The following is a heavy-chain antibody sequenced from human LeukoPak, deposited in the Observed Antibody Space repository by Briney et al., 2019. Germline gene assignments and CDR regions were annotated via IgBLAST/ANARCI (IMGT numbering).Heavy chain of an antibody. D-gene: IGHD2/OR15-2a*01. J-gene: IGHJ6*02. V-gene: IGHV3-43*02. CDR3: GTWAFYHGLDV. Sequence: PGGSLRLSCAASGFSFGDYAMHWVRQAPGKGLEWVSLIRADGGRTNYADSVNGRFTISRDNSKNSLYLQMNSLRTDDTALYYCGTWAFYHGLDVWGQGTMVTVSS. CDR1: GFSFGDYA. CDR2: IRADGGRT.